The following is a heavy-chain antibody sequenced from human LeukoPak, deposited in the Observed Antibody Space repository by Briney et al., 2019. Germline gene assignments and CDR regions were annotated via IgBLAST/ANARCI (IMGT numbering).Heavy chain of an antibody. CDR2: IYYSGST. V-gene: IGHV4-31*03. CDR1: GGSISSGGYY. Sequence: PSETLSLTCTVSGGSISSGGYYWNWIRQHPGTGLEWIGYIYYSGSTYYNPSLTSRVTMSVDTSKNQFSLKLSSVTAADTAIYYCARDHTETSSLNFRNYYYYGMDIWGQGTTVIVSS. J-gene: IGHJ6*02. CDR3: ARDHTETSSLNFRNYYYYGMDI. D-gene: IGHD4-11*01.